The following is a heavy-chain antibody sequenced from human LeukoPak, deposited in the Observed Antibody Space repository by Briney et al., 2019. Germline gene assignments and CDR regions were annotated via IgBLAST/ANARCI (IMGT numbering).Heavy chain of an antibody. Sequence: SETLSLTCTVSGGSISSYYWSWIRQPPGKGLEWIAYISDIGSINYNPSLKSRVTISLDTSKNQFSLKLSSVTAADTAVYYCAREDYYDSSGYPKELDYWGQGTLVTVSS. CDR1: GGSISSYY. CDR2: ISDIGSI. V-gene: IGHV4-59*12. D-gene: IGHD3-22*01. CDR3: AREDYYDSSGYPKELDY. J-gene: IGHJ4*02.